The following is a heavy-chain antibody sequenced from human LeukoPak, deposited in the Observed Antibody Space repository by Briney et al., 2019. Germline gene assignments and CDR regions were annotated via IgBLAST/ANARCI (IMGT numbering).Heavy chain of an antibody. CDR1: GYSISRGCH. D-gene: IGHD1-14*01. Sequence: SETLSLTCTVSGYSISRGCHWGWVRQPPGKGLEWIASVHCSGSTYYNPSLKSRLTISADTSKNQFSLKLDSVTAADTAVYYCARVNFNPDYWGQGTLVTVSS. CDR2: VHCSGST. J-gene: IGHJ4*02. V-gene: IGHV4-38-2*02. CDR3: ARVNFNPDY.